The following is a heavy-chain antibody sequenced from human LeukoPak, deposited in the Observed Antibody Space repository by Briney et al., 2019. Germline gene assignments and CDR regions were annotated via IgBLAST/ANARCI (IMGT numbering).Heavy chain of an antibody. D-gene: IGHD5-12*01. V-gene: IGHV3-11*03. CDR1: EFTFSDYY. Sequence: GGSLRLSCAASEFTFSDYYMSWIRQAPGKGLEWVSHISSSRSYTNYADSVKGRFTISRDNAKNSLYLQMNSLRAEDTAVYYCARTSGVATNSAHFDYWGQGTLVTVSS. CDR3: ARTSGVATNSAHFDY. CDR2: ISSSRSYT. J-gene: IGHJ4*02.